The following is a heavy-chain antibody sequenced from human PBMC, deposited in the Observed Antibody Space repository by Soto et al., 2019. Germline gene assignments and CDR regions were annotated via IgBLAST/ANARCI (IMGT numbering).Heavy chain of an antibody. D-gene: IGHD4-4*01. CDR3: AMLGGTTIGTFDY. Sequence: QVQLVESGGGLVKPGGSLRLSCAASGFTFSDYYMSWIRQAPGKGLEWVSYISSSSSYTNYADSVKGRFTISRDNAKNSLYLQMNSLSAEDTSVYYCAMLGGTTIGTFDYWGQGTLVTVSS. J-gene: IGHJ4*02. CDR1: GFTFSDYY. CDR2: ISSSSSYT. V-gene: IGHV3-11*06.